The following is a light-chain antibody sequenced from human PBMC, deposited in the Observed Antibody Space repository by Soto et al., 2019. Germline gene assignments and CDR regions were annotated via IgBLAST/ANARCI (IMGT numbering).Light chain of an antibody. V-gene: IGKV3-20*01. CDR3: QQYGSSPLT. J-gene: IGKJ4*01. CDR1: QSVSHK. Sequence: VMTQSPATLSVPPGERATLSCRASQSVSHKLAWYQQIHGQAPRLLISGASGRATGTPDRFSDIGSGTDLTITISRLEPEDVTVYDGQQYGSSPLTFGGGTKVDIK. CDR2: GAS.